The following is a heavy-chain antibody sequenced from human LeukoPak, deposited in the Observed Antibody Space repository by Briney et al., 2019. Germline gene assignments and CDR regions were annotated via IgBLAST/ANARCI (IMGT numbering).Heavy chain of an antibody. Sequence: GASVKVSCKASGYTFTSYYMHWVRQAPGQGLEWMGIINPSGGSTSYAQKFQGRVTMTRDTSTSTVYMELSSLGSEDTAVYYCARAAYRRDGYNSYFFDYWGQGTLVTVSS. D-gene: IGHD5-24*01. J-gene: IGHJ4*02. CDR1: GYTFTSYY. CDR3: ARAAYRRDGYNSYFFDY. V-gene: IGHV1-46*01. CDR2: INPSGGST.